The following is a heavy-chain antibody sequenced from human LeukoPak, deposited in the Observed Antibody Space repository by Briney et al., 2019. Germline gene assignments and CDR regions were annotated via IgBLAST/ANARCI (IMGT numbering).Heavy chain of an antibody. D-gene: IGHD3-3*01. J-gene: IGHJ4*02. CDR2: IYDSGST. Sequence: SETLSLTCTVSGGSISSYYWGWIRQPPGKGLEWIGSIYDSGSTYYNPSLKSRVTISVDTSKNQFSLKLNSVTAADTAMYYCQSRFLEWLLDYWGQGTLVTVSS. V-gene: IGHV4-39*01. CDR3: QSRFLEWLLDY. CDR1: GGSISSYY.